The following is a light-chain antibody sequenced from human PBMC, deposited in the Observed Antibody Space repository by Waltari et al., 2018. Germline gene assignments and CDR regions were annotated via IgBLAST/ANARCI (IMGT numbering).Light chain of an antibody. CDR2: DAS. Sequence: DIQMTQSPSTLSASVGYRVTITCRASQTISSWLDWYQQKAGKAAKLLIYDASTLESGVPSRFSDSGSGTEFTLTISSLHPDDFATYYCQQYDSFSYTFGQGTKLEIK. CDR3: QQYDSFSYT. J-gene: IGKJ2*01. V-gene: IGKV1-5*01. CDR1: QTISSW.